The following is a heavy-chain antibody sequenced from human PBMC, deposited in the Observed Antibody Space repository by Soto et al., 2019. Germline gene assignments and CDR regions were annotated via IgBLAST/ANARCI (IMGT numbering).Heavy chain of an antibody. CDR1: GVSISSYY. J-gene: IGHJ6*03. Sequence: SETLSLTCTVSGVSISSYYWIWIRQPPGKGLEWIGYIYYSGSTNYNPSLKSRVAISVDTSKNQFSLKLSSVTAADTAVYYCARQSTSKLLPTTSPWAYYYYMDVWGKGTTVTVSS. CDR3: ARQSTSKLLPTTSPWAYYYYMDV. CDR2: IYYSGST. V-gene: IGHV4-59*08. D-gene: IGHD1-1*01.